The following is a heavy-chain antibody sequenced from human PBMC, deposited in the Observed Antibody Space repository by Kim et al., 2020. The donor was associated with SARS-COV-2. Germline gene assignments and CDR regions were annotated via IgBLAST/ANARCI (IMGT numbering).Heavy chain of an antibody. CDR2: ISSDGGST. CDR1: GFSFSNYA. Sequence: GGSLRLSCSASGFSFSNYAMHWVRQAPGKGLEYVSAISSDGGSTYYADSVKGRFTISRDNSKNMLYVQMSSLRVEDTAIYYCVTRNYYNSGSYYEGAPF. D-gene: IGHD3-10*01. J-gene: IGHJ3*01. V-gene: IGHV3-64*05. CDR3: VTRNYYNSGSYYEGAPF.